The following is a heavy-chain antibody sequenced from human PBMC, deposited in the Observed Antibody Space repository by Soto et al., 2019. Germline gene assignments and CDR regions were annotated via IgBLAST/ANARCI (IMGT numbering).Heavy chain of an antibody. CDR3: AKPVTYYYDSSGYWFDP. D-gene: IGHD3-22*01. J-gene: IGHJ5*02. CDR1: GFTFSSYA. V-gene: IGHV3-23*01. CDR2: ISGSGGST. Sequence: GGSLRLSCAASGFTFSSYAMSWVRQAPGKGLEWVSAISGSGGSTYYADSVKGRFTISRDNSKNTLYLQMNSLRAEDTAVYYCAKPVTYYYDSSGYWFDPWGQGTLVTVSS.